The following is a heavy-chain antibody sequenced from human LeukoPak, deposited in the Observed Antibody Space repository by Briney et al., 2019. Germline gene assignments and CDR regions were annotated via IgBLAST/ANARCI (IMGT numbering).Heavy chain of an antibody. CDR1: GYSFTSYW. CDR3: ARSAWYYSSTSCYTSYYYGMDV. V-gene: IGHV5-51*01. Sequence: GESLKISCKGSGYSFTSYWIGWVRQMPGKGLEWMGIIYPGDSDTRYSPSFQGQVTISADKSISTAYLQWSSLKASDTAMYYCARSAWYYSSTSCYTSYYYGMDVWGQGTTVTVSS. J-gene: IGHJ6*02. CDR2: IYPGDSDT. D-gene: IGHD2-2*02.